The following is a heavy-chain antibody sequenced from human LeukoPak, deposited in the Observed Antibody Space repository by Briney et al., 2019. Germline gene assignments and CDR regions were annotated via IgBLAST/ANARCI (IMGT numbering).Heavy chain of an antibody. D-gene: IGHD3-10*01. CDR1: GFTFDDYG. J-gene: IGHJ5*02. CDR3: ARALNNGSGSRGNWFDP. V-gene: IGHV3-20*01. Sequence: GGSLRLSCAASGFTFDDYGMSLVRQAPGKGLEWVSGINWNGGSTGYADSVKGRFTISRDNAKNSLYLQMNSLRAEDTALYHCARALNNGSGSRGNWFDPWGQGTLVTVSS. CDR2: INWNGGST.